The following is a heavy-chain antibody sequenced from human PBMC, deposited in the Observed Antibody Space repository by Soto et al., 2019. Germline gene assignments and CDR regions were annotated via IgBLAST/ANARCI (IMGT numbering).Heavy chain of an antibody. V-gene: IGHV4-59*08. J-gene: IGHJ4*02. Sequence: SETLSLTCTVSGGSISSYYWSWIRQPPGKGLEWIGYIYNSGSTNYNPSLKSRVTISVDTSKNQFSLKLSSVTAADTAVYYCARVSTGYRSSWYRYWGQRTLVTVSS. D-gene: IGHD6-13*01. CDR2: IYNSGST. CDR3: ARVSTGYRSSWYRY. CDR1: GGSISSYY.